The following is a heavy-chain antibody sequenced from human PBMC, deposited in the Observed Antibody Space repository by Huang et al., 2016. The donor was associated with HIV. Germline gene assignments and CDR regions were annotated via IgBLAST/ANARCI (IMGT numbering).Heavy chain of an antibody. Sequence: QVQLVQSGAEVKTPGASVKVSCKASGYKFISYDISWVRQAPGQGLEWMEWISVYNGYTNYAQNLQGRVTVTTDTSTNTAYLELRDLRSDDTAIYCCARDFSSGWLDYWGQGTLVIVSS. CDR2: ISVYNGYT. V-gene: IGHV1-18*01. D-gene: IGHD6-19*01. CDR3: ARDFSSGWLDY. CDR1: GYKFISYD. J-gene: IGHJ4*02.